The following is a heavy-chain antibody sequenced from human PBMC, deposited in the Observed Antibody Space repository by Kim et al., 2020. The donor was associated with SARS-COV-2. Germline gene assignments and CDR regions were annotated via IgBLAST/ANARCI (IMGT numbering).Heavy chain of an antibody. CDR3: ARDRIAAAGTGSGFDP. Sequence: KFQARVTITADKSTRTAYMELSSLRSEDTAVYYCARDRIAAAGTGSGFDPWGQGTLVTVSS. J-gene: IGHJ5*02. D-gene: IGHD6-13*01. V-gene: IGHV1-69*04.